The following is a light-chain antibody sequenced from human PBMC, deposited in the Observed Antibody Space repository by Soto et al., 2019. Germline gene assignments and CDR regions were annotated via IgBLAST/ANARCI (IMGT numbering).Light chain of an antibody. CDR3: QKYNSAPWT. CDR2: AAS. V-gene: IGKV1-27*01. CDR1: QGITNY. J-gene: IGKJ1*01. Sequence: DIQMTQSPSSLSASVGDRVTITCRASQGITNYLAWYQQKPGKVPRLLIYAASTLQSGVPSRFSGSGSGTDFTLTISSLQPEDVASYYCQKYNSAPWTFGQGTNVEI.